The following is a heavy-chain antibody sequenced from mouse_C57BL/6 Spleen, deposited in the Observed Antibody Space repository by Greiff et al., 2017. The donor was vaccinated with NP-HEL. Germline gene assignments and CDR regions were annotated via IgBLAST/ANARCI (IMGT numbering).Heavy chain of an antibody. J-gene: IGHJ4*01. CDR2: IHPNSGST. V-gene: IGHV1-64*01. Sequence: QVQLKQPGAELVKPGASVKLSCKASGYTFTSYWMHWVKQRPGQGLEWIGMIHPNSGSTNYNEKFKSKAPLTVDKSSSTAYMQLSSLTSEDSAVYYCARSGVTEAMDYWGQGTSVTVSS. D-gene: IGHD2-2*01. CDR3: ARSGVTEAMDY. CDR1: GYTFTSYW.